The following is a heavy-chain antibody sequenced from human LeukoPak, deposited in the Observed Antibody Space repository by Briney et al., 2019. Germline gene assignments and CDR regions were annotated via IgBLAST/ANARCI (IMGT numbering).Heavy chain of an antibody. CDR3: ASSRWYYYVDV. CDR1: GGSISSYY. V-gene: IGHV4-59*01. CDR2: IYYSGST. Sequence: SETLSLTCTVSGGSISSYYWGWIRQPPGKGLEWIGYIYYSGSTNYNPSLKSRVTISVDTSKNQFSLKLRSVTAADTAVYYCASSRWYYYVDVWGKGTTVTVSS. D-gene: IGHD2-15*01. J-gene: IGHJ6*03.